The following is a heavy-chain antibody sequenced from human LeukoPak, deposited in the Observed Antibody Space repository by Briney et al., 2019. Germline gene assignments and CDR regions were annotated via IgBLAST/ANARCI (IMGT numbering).Heavy chain of an antibody. CDR2: IKQDGSEK. Sequence: GGSLRLSCAASGFTFSSYWTSWVRQAPGKGLEWVANIKQDGSEKYYVDSVKGRFTISRDNAKNSLYLQMNSLRAEDTAVYYCARAQTYYDYVWGSYRYQGFDYWGQGTLVTVSS. J-gene: IGHJ4*02. V-gene: IGHV3-7*01. D-gene: IGHD3-16*02. CDR1: GFTFSSYW. CDR3: ARAQTYYDYVWGSYRYQGFDY.